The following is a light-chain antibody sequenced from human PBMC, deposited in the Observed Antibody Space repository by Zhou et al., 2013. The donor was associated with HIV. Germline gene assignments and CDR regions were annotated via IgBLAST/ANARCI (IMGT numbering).Light chain of an antibody. Sequence: EIVLTQSPGTLSLSPGERGTLSCRASQNVDSSYLAWYQQKPGQAPRLLIYGASSRASDIPDRFIGSGSGTDFTLTISRLEPEDFAVYYCQQYGSSIPTFGQGTKVEI. CDR3: QQYGSSIPT. V-gene: IGKV3-20*01. CDR2: GAS. CDR1: QNVDSSY. J-gene: IGKJ1*01.